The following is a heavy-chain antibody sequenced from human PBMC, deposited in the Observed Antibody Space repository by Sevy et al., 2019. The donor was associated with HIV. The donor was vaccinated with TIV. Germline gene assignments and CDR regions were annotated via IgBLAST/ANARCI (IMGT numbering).Heavy chain of an antibody. V-gene: IGHV4-59*01. Sequence: SEMSLTCTVSGGSISSYYWSSIRQPPGKGLEWIGYIYYSGSTNYNPSLKSRVTISVDTSKNQFSLKLSSVTAADTAVYYCARVTGYYYYYMDVWGKGTTVTVSS. CDR3: ARVTGYYYYYMDV. D-gene: IGHD3-9*01. J-gene: IGHJ6*03. CDR1: GGSISSYY. CDR2: IYYSGST.